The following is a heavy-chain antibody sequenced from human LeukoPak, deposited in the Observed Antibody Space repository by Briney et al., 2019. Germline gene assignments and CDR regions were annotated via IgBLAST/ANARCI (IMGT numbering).Heavy chain of an antibody. D-gene: IGHD2-2*02. CDR1: GYTFTGYY. CDR3: ARGYCSSTSCYMFDP. V-gene: IGHV1-2*02. CDR2: INPNSGGT. J-gene: IGHJ5*02. Sequence: ASVKVSCKASGYTFTGYYMHWVRQAPGQGLEWMGWINPNSGGTNYAQKFQGRVTMTRDTSISTAYMELSRLRSDDTAVYYCARGYCSSTSCYMFDPWGQGTLVTVSP.